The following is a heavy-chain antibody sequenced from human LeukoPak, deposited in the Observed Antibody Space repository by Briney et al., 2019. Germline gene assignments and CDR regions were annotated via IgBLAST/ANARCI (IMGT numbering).Heavy chain of an antibody. V-gene: IGHV3-74*01. CDR1: GFTFSSYW. CDR2: VDVHGQGT. Sequence: GSLSLSCAASGFTFSSYWMHWVRRAPGKGPVWVSRVDVHGQGTAYADSVKGRFTISRDNAKNTLSLQMNSLSAEDTAVYYCARSNYDSTTFYYHLDLWGQGTLVTVSS. D-gene: IGHD2/OR15-2a*01. J-gene: IGHJ5*02. CDR3: ARSNYDSTTFYYHLDL.